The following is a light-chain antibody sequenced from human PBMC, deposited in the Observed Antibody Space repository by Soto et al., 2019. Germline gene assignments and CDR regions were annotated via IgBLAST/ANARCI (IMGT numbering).Light chain of an antibody. CDR3: QQYGSSQIT. CDR2: GAS. J-gene: IGKJ5*01. Sequence: EIVLTQSPGTLSLSPGERATLSCRASQSVSRSYLAWYQQKPGQAPRLLIYGASSRATGIPDRFSGSGSGTDFTLTISRMEPEDFVVYYCQQYGSSQITFGQGTRLEIK. CDR1: QSVSRSY. V-gene: IGKV3-20*01.